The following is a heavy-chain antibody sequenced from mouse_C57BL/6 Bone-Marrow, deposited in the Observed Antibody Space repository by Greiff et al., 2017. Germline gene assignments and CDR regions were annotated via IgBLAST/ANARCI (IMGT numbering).Heavy chain of an antibody. CDR3: TRPYYNDVDY. D-gene: IGHD2-12*01. V-gene: IGHV1-15*01. J-gene: IGHJ2*01. CDR2: IDPETGGT. CDR1: GYTFTDYE. Sequence: QVQLQQSGAELVRPGASVTLSCKASGYTFTDYEMHWVKQTPVHGLDWIGAIDPETGGTAYNQKFKGKAILTADKSSSTAYMGLRSLTSEDSAVYYGTRPYYNDVDYWGQGTTLTVSA.